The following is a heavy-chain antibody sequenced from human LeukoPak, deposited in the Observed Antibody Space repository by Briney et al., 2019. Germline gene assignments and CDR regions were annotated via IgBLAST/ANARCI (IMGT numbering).Heavy chain of an antibody. Sequence: GASVKVSCKASGYTFTSYGISWVRQAPGQGLEWMGGIIPIFGTANYAQKFQGRVTITADESTSTAYMELSSLRSEDTAVYYCAMGQYYDYVWGSYRYPHFDYWGQGTLVTVSS. CDR3: AMGQYYDYVWGSYRYPHFDY. CDR1: GYTFTSYG. J-gene: IGHJ4*02. V-gene: IGHV1-69*13. D-gene: IGHD3-16*02. CDR2: IIPIFGTA.